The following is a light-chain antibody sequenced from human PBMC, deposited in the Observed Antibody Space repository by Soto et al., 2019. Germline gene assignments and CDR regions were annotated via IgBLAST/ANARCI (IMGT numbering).Light chain of an antibody. J-gene: IGKJ1*01. Sequence: EIVLTQSPGTLSLSPGERATLSCRASQSVSSSYLAWYQQKPGQAPRLLSYGASNRATGIPARFSGSGSGTEFTLTISSLQSEDFEVYYCQQYNNWPRTFGQGTKVDIK. V-gene: IGKV3-15*01. CDR2: GAS. CDR3: QQYNNWPRT. CDR1: QSVSSSY.